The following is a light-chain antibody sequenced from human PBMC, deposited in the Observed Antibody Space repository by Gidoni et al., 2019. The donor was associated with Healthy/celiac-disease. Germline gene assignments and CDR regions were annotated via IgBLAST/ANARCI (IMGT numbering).Light chain of an antibody. Sequence: QSVLTPPPSVSGAPGQRVTISCTRSSSNIGAGYDVHWYQQLPGTAPKLLTYGNSNRPSGVPDRFSGSKSGTSASLAITGLQAEDEADYYCQSYDSSLSGYVFGTGTKVTVL. V-gene: IGLV1-40*01. CDR1: SSNIGAGYD. J-gene: IGLJ1*01. CDR3: QSYDSSLSGYV. CDR2: GNS.